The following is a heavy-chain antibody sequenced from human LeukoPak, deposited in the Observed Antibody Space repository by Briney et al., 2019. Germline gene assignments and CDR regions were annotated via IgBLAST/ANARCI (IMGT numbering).Heavy chain of an antibody. CDR3: AGEYSGYAPRYMDV. Sequence: GGTLRLSCAASGFIFSNYGMSWVRQAPGKGLEWVSTISGSGGSTYYADSVKGRFTISRDNAKNSLYLQMNSLRAEDTAVYYCAGEYSGYAPRYMDVWGKGTTVTVSS. D-gene: IGHD5-12*01. CDR1: GFIFSNYG. CDR2: ISGSGGST. V-gene: IGHV3-23*01. J-gene: IGHJ6*03.